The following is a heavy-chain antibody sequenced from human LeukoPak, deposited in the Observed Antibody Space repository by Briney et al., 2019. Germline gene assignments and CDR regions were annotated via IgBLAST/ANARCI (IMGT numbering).Heavy chain of an antibody. V-gene: IGHV1-2*02. D-gene: IGHD2-15*01. Sequence: GASVKVSCKASGYTFTSYFMHWVRQAPGQGLEWMGWINPNSGGTNYAQKFQGRVTVTSDTSISTAYMELSSLTSDDTAVYYCARATQGSGRGDWGQGTLVTVSS. CDR3: ARATQGSGRGD. CDR1: GYTFTSYF. J-gene: IGHJ4*02. CDR2: INPNSGGT.